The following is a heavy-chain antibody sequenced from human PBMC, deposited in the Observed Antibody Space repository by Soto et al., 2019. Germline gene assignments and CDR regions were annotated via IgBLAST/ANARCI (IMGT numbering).Heavy chain of an antibody. CDR2: VSGSGGST. J-gene: IGHJ4*02. D-gene: IGHD5-18*01. V-gene: IGHV3-23*01. CDR1: GFTLSNYA. Sequence: GGALGLSCAAPGFTLSNYAKTWVPQAPGKGVGLVSGVSGSGGSTNYADAVKGRFTISRDNSKNTLYLQMNSLRAEDTAVYYCAKDRWDTTMTYYNNHGGPGYWGPGTLVTVSS. CDR3: AKDRWDTTMTYYNNHGGPGY.